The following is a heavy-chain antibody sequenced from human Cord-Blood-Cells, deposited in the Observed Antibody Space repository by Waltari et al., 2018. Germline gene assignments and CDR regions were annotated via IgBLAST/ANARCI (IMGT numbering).Heavy chain of an antibody. Sequence: QVQLRESGPGLVKPSETLSLTCAVSGYSISSGYYWGWIRQPPGKGLEWIGSIYHSGSTYYTPSLKSRVTISVDTSKNQFSLKLSSVTAADTAVYYCARGGVVVVIFDYWGQGTLVTVSS. D-gene: IGHD3-22*01. V-gene: IGHV4-38-2*01. CDR2: IYHSGST. J-gene: IGHJ4*02. CDR3: ARGGVVVVIFDY. CDR1: GYSISSGYY.